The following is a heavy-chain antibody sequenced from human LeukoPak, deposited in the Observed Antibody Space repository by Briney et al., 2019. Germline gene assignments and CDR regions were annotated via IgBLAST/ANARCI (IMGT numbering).Heavy chain of an antibody. V-gene: IGHV3-15*01. Sequence: GGSLRLSCEASGIIFKDAWMAWVRQAPGKGLQWLGRILSHGAGGTTDYTVPVTGRFTISRDGSKNMVYLQMNSLKTEDTAVYYCSWQGPSGWPHAWGQGTLVTVSS. CDR1: GIIFKDAW. CDR2: ILSHGAGGTT. CDR3: SWQGPSGWPHA. J-gene: IGHJ5*02. D-gene: IGHD6-25*01.